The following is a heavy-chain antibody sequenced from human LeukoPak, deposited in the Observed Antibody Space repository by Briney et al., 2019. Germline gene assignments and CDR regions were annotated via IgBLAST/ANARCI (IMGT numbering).Heavy chain of an antibody. D-gene: IGHD3-10*01. J-gene: IGHJ5*02. CDR1: GGSVSSGSYY. Sequence: PSETLSLTCTVSGGSVSSGSYYWSWIRQPPGKGLEWIGYIYYSGSTNYNPSLKSRVTISVDTSKNQSSLKLSSVTAADTAVYYCSSYYGSGSSNWFDPWGQGTLVTVSS. CDR2: IYYSGST. CDR3: SSYYGSGSSNWFDP. V-gene: IGHV4-61*01.